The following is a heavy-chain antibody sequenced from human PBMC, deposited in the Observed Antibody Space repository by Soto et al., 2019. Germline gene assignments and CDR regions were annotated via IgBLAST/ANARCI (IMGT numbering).Heavy chain of an antibody. V-gene: IGHV3-30-3*01. D-gene: IGHD3-3*01. Sequence: QVQLVESGGGVVRPGRSLRLSCAASGFTFSSYAMHWVRQAPGKGLEWVAVISYDGSNKYYADSVKGRFTISRDNSKNTLYLQMNSLRAEDTAVYYCARDLSRSGYYTSSFDIWGQGTMVTVSS. J-gene: IGHJ3*02. CDR2: ISYDGSNK. CDR3: ARDLSRSGYYTSSFDI. CDR1: GFTFSSYA.